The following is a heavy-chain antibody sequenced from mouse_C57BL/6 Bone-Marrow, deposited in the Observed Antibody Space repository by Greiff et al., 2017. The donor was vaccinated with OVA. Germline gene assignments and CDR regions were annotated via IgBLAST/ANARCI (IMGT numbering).Heavy chain of an antibody. D-gene: IGHD2-1*01. CDR3: ARYSPVLYGNYDAWFAY. CDR2: IYPGDGDT. Sequence: QVQLQQSGPELVKPGASVKISCKASGYAFSSSWMNWVKQRPGKGLEWIGRIYPGDGDTNYTGKFKGKATLTADKSSSTAYMQLSSLTSEDSAVYFCARYSPVLYGNYDAWFAYWGQGTLVTVSA. V-gene: IGHV1-82*01. J-gene: IGHJ3*01. CDR1: GYAFSSSW.